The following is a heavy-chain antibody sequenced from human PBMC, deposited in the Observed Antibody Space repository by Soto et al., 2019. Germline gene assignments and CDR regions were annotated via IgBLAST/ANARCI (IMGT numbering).Heavy chain of an antibody. D-gene: IGHD6-19*01. CDR3: AGVKVAVAGIGIDYMDV. CDR2: IYYSGST. CDR1: GASISSYY. J-gene: IGHJ6*03. V-gene: IGHV4-59*01. Sequence: SETLSLTCTVSGASISSYYWSWIRQPPGKGLEWIGYIYYSGSTNYNPSLKSRVTISVHTSKNQFSLTLSPVTPADTAVYYCAGVKVAVAGIGIDYMDVWGKGTTVTVSS.